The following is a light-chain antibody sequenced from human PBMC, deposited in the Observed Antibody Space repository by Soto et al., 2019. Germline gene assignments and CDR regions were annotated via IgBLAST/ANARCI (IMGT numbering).Light chain of an antibody. CDR2: AAS. CDR3: QQSYSTPIT. Sequence: DIQMTQSPSALSASVGARVTITCRASQSISSSYLNWYQQRPGKAPTLLISAASSLRSGVPSRFSGSGSGTDFTLTISSLQPEDFATYYCQQSYSTPITFGQGTRLEIK. J-gene: IGKJ5*01. V-gene: IGKV1-39*01. CDR1: QSISSSY.